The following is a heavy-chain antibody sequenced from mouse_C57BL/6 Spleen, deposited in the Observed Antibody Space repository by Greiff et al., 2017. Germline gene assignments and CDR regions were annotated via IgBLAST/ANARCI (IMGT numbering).Heavy chain of an antibody. CDR3: ARALFILGLDV. D-gene: IGHD1-1*01. Sequence: QVQLQQPGAELVRPGTSVKLSCKASGYTFTSYWMHWVKQRPGQGLEWIGVIDPSDSYTNYNQKFKGKATLTVDTSSSTAYMQLSSLTSEDSAVYYGARALFILGLDVWGTGTTVTVSS. J-gene: IGHJ1*03. CDR2: IDPSDSYT. V-gene: IGHV1-59*01. CDR1: GYTFTSYW.